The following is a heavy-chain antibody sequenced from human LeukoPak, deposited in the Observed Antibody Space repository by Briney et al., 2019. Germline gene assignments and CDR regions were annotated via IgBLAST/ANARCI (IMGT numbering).Heavy chain of an antibody. J-gene: IGHJ6*02. CDR3: ARVPFVGVVADTYYGMDV. V-gene: IGHV1-18*01. CDR2: ISAYNGNT. CDR1: GYTFTSYG. Sequence: GASVKVSCKASGYTFTSYGISWVRQAPGQGLEWMGWISAYNGNTNYAQKLQGRVTMTTDTSTSTAYMELRSLRSDDTAVYYCARVPFVGVVADTYYGMDVWGQGTTVTVSS. D-gene: IGHD2-15*01.